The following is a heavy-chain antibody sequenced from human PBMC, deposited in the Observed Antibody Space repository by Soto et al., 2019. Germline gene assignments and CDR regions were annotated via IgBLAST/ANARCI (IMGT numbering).Heavy chain of an antibody. J-gene: IGHJ6*01. CDR2: IYWDDDE. CDR1: GFSLTTSGVG. V-gene: IGHV2-5*02. Sequence: SGPTLVNPTETLTLTCTFSGFSLTTSGVGVGWLRQPPGKALEWLALIYWDDDERYSPSLRSRLSITKDTSKNQVVLTMTNMDPVDIATYYCAHISLGSTTDYHQCKDVCERLPRSIVSS. D-gene: IGHD4-17*01. CDR3: AHISLGSTTDYHQCKDV.